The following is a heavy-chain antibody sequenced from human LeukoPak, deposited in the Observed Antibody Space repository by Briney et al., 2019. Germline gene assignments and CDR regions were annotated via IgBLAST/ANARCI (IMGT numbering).Heavy chain of an antibody. CDR3: ARDPSGYYAYNWFDP. Sequence: PGGSLRLSCAASGFTFSSYAMHWVRQAPGKGLEWVSYISSSGSTKYYADSVKGRFTISRDNAKNSLYLHMNSLRAEDTAVYYCARDPSGYYAYNWFDPWGQGTLVTVSS. CDR2: ISSSGSTK. D-gene: IGHD3-22*01. J-gene: IGHJ5*02. V-gene: IGHV3-48*03. CDR1: GFTFSSYA.